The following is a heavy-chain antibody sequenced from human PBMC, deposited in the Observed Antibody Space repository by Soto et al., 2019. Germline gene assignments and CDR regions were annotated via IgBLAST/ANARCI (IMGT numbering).Heavy chain of an antibody. CDR2: INHSGST. Sequence: PSETLSLTCAVHGASFSGYYWTWIRQPPGTGLEWIGEINHSGSTNYNPSLKSRVTISVDTSKNQFSLKLTSVTAADTAVYYRARDKITGLFDYWGQGTLVTVCS. V-gene: IGHV4-34*01. CDR1: GASFSGYY. J-gene: IGHJ4*02. CDR3: ARDKITGLFDY. D-gene: IGHD2-8*02.